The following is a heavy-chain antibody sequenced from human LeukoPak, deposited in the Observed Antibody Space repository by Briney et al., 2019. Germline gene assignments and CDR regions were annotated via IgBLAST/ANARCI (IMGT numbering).Heavy chain of an antibody. CDR3: ASSVLWFGELLLKFDY. V-gene: IGHV4-34*01. Sequence: SETLSLTCAVYGGSFSGYYWSWIRQPPGKGLEWIGEINHSGSTNYNPSLKSRVTISVDTSKNQFSLKLSSVTAADTAVYYCASSVLWFGELLLKFDYWGQGTLVTVSS. J-gene: IGHJ4*02. CDR1: GGSFSGYY. D-gene: IGHD3-10*01. CDR2: INHSGST.